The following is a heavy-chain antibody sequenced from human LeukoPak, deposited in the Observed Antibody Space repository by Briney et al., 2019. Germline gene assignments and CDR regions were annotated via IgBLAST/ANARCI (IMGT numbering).Heavy chain of an antibody. CDR1: GYTFTGYY. Sequence: ASVKVSCKASGYTFTGYYIHWVRQAPGQGLEWMGWINPNSGGTNYAQKFQGRVTITWDTSISTAYMELSRLRSDDTAVYYCASYSGSYSSDFDYWGQGTLVTVSS. V-gene: IGHV1-2*02. J-gene: IGHJ4*02. CDR3: ASYSGSYSSDFDY. CDR2: INPNSGGT. D-gene: IGHD1-26*01.